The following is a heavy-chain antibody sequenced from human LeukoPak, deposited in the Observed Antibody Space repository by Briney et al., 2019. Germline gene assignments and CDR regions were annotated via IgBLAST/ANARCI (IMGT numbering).Heavy chain of an antibody. Sequence: SETLSLTCAVSGGSISSSNWWSWIRQPPGKGLEWIGYIYYSGGTNYNPSLKSRVTISVDTSKNQFSLKLSSVTAADTAVYYCARGHSSPTLFDCWGQGTLVTVSS. V-gene: IGHV4-61*01. CDR1: GGSISSSNW. J-gene: IGHJ4*02. CDR3: ARGHSSPTLFDC. D-gene: IGHD6-19*01. CDR2: IYYSGGT.